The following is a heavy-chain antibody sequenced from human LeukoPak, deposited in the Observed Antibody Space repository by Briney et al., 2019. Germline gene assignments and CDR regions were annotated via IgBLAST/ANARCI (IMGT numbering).Heavy chain of an antibody. Sequence: GGSLRLSCAASGLTFSSYAMNWVRQAPGKGLEWVSVISGSGGTTFYADSVKGRFTISRDNSKNTLYLQMNSLRAEDTAVYYCARDRLAARRYAFDIWGQGTMVTVSS. CDR3: ARDRLAARRYAFDI. V-gene: IGHV3-23*01. D-gene: IGHD4-17*01. J-gene: IGHJ3*02. CDR2: ISGSGGTT. CDR1: GLTFSSYA.